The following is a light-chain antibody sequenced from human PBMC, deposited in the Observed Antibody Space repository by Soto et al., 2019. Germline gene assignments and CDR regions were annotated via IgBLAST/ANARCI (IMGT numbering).Light chain of an antibody. CDR3: QQYDNFPQT. J-gene: IGKJ1*01. V-gene: IGKV3-20*01. Sequence: ETLLTQSPGTLSLSPGERATLSCRASETLGRNYLAWYQQKPGQAPRLLIHRIYIRAAGIPDRFSGSESGTDFPLNISRLEPDDFEMYYCQQYDNFPQTFGQGTRVEIK. CDR1: ETLGRNY. CDR2: RIY.